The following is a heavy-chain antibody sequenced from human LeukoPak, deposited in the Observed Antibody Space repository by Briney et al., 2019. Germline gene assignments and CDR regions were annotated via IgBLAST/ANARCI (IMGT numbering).Heavy chain of an antibody. J-gene: IGHJ4*02. V-gene: IGHV4-59*08. CDR3: AINSSGDSSGYDY. CDR1: GGSISRYY. D-gene: IGHD3-22*01. CDR2: FYYIGST. Sequence: SETLSLTCTVSGGSISRYYWSWIRQPPGKGLEWIGYFYYIGSTIYNPSLKSRVTISADTSKNQFSLKLSSVTAADTAVYYCAINSSGDSSGYDYWGQGTLVTVSS.